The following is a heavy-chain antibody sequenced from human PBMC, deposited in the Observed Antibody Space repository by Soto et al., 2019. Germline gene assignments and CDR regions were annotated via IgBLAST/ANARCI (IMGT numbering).Heavy chain of an antibody. Sequence: SLRLSCAASGFSFSAYYMSWIRQAPGKGLEWVSYISFNGDVTRYSDSVEGRFTVSRDNAKKSLYLQMNSLRVEDTAVYYCARENGHPGHNYAMDVWGQGTTVTVSS. V-gene: IGHV3-11*01. CDR3: ARENGHPGHNYAMDV. CDR1: GFSFSAYY. D-gene: IGHD2-8*01. CDR2: ISFNGDVT. J-gene: IGHJ6*02.